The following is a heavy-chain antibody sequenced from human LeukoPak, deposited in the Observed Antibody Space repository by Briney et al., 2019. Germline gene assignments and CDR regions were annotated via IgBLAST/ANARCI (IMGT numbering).Heavy chain of an antibody. CDR3: ASQVAHDAFDI. Sequence: GGSLRLSCEAAGFAFSHYSMNWVRQAPGKGLEWVSSIGSSSIYIYYVDSVKGRFTISRNNAKNSLYLQMNSLRAEDTAVYYCASQVAHDAFDIWGQGTTVTVSS. CDR2: IGSSSIYI. V-gene: IGHV3-21*01. J-gene: IGHJ3*02. CDR1: GFAFSHYS.